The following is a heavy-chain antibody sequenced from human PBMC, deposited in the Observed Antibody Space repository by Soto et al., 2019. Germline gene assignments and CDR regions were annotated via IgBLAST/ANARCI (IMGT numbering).Heavy chain of an antibody. Sequence: GASVKVSCKASGYSFTSYYMHCVRQAPGQGLEWMGIINPSGCSTSYAQKFQGRVTMTRDTSTSTVYMELSSLRSEDTAVYYCARDNRKRGYDILTGPNYYYGMDVWGQGTTVTVSS. J-gene: IGHJ6*02. V-gene: IGHV1-46*01. CDR2: INPSGCST. CDR1: GYSFTSYY. CDR3: ARDNRKRGYDILTGPNYYYGMDV. D-gene: IGHD3-9*01.